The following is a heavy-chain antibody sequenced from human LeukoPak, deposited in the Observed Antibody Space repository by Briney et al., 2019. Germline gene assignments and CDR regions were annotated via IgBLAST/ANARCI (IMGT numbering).Heavy chain of an antibody. D-gene: IGHD6-13*01. CDR1: GFTFSSYG. CDR2: IRYDGSNK. Sequence: PGGSLRLSCAASGFTFSSYGMHWVRQAPGKGLEWVALIRYDGSNKYYADSVKGRSTISRDNSKNTLYLQMNSLKAEDTAVYYCAKDRSSWTDYYYYMDVWGKGTTVTVSS. V-gene: IGHV3-30*02. CDR3: AKDRSSWTDYYYYMDV. J-gene: IGHJ6*03.